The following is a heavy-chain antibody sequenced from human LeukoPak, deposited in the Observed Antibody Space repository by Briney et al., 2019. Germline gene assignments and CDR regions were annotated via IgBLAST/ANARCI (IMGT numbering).Heavy chain of an antibody. Sequence: ASVKVSCKASGYTFTSYGISWVRQAPGQGLEWMGWISAYNGNTNYAQKLQGRVTMTTDTSMSTAYMELRSLRSDDTAVYYCARDRSSSWYYYDSSGSVFDYWGQGTLVTVSS. CDR1: GYTFTSYG. CDR3: ARDRSSSWYYYDSSGSVFDY. J-gene: IGHJ4*02. CDR2: ISAYNGNT. D-gene: IGHD3-22*01. V-gene: IGHV1-18*01.